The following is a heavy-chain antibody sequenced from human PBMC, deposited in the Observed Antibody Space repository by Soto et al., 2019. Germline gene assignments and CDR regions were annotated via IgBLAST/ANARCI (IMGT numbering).Heavy chain of an antibody. CDR3: ARDGSSGWFYFDY. J-gene: IGHJ4*02. Sequence: QVQLVQSGAEVKKPGSSVKVSCKASGGTFSSYTISWVRQAPGQGLEWMGRIIPILGIANYAQKFQGRVTITADKSPSTAYMELSSLRSEDTAVYYCARDGSSGWFYFDYWGQGTLVTVSS. CDR2: IIPILGIA. D-gene: IGHD6-19*01. CDR1: GGTFSSYT. V-gene: IGHV1-69*08.